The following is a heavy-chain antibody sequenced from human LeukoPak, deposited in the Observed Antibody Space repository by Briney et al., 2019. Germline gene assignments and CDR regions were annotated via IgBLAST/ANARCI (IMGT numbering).Heavy chain of an antibody. J-gene: IGHJ3*02. CDR1: GFTFSSYG. CDR3: AKVTTPVVTLGAFDI. CDR2: ISYDGSNK. V-gene: IGHV3-30*18. Sequence: GGSLRLSCAASGFTFSSYGMHWVRQAPGKGLEWVAVISYDGSNKYYADSVKGRFTISRDNSKNTLYLQMNSLRAEDTAVYYCAKVTTPVVTLGAFDIWGQGTMVTVSS. D-gene: IGHD4-23*01.